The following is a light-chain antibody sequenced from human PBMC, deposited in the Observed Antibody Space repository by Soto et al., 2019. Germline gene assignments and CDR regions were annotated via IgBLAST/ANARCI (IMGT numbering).Light chain of an antibody. CDR1: SSDVGGYNY. CDR2: DVS. CDR3: SSYASNRDVL. J-gene: IGLJ2*01. V-gene: IGLV2-14*01. Sequence: QSALTQPASVSGSPGQSITISCTGTSSDVGGYNYVSWYQQHPGKAPKLMIYDVSNRPSGVSNRFSGSKSGNTASLTISGLKAEDEDAYYCSSYASNRDVLFGGGTKLTVL.